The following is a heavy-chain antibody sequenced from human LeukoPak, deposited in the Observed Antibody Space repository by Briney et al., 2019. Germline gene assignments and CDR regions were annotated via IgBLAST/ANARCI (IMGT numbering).Heavy chain of an antibody. V-gene: IGHV1-2*07. Sequence: GASVDVSYKPSGYTVTGYDMHWVRQAPGQRLEGMGWINPNSVGTNYAHKLHRRVTITRDTSISTAYMDMSRLRPEDTALYYCARVLTGIAVAAATGYWGQGTLVTVSS. D-gene: IGHD6-19*01. J-gene: IGHJ4*02. CDR1: GYTVTGYD. CDR3: ARVLTGIAVAAATGY. CDR2: INPNSVGT.